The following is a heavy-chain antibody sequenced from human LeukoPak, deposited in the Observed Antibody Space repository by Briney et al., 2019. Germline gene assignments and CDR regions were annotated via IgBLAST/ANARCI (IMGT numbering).Heavy chain of an antibody. V-gene: IGHV4-59*01. CDR2: IYYSGST. CDR1: GGSISTYY. D-gene: IGHD3-3*01. Sequence: SETLSLTCTVSGGSISTYYWSWLRQFPGKGLEWIGYIYYSGSTNYNPSLKSRVTISVDTSKNQFSLKLSSVTAADTAMYYCARGGVISLPALWGQGTLVTVSS. J-gene: IGHJ4*02. CDR3: ARGGVISLPAL.